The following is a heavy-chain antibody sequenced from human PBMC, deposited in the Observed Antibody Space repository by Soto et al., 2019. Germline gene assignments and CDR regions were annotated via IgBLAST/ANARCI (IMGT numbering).Heavy chain of an antibody. CDR3: ARDSWGMDV. CDR2: IWYDGSNK. CDR1: VFTFSNYG. J-gene: IGHJ6*02. V-gene: IGHV3-33*01. Sequence: QVQLVESGGGVVQPGRSLRLSCAASVFTFSNYGMHWVRQAPGKGLEWVAVIWYDGSNKYYADSVKGRFTISRDNSKNTLYLQMNSLRAEDTAVYYCARDSWGMDVWGQGTTVTVSS.